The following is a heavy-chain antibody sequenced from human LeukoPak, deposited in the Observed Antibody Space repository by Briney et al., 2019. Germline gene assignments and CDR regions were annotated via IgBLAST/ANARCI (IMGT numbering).Heavy chain of an antibody. V-gene: IGHV4-39*01. CDR3: ATETRAYDFSSSGYFDY. J-gene: IGHJ4*02. CDR1: GGSISSSSYY. CDR2: IYYSGST. D-gene: IGHD3-3*01. Sequence: PSETLSLTCTVSGGSISSSSYYWGWIRQPPGKGLEWIGSIYYSGSTYYNPSLKSRVTISVDTSKNQFSLKLTSVTAADTAVYYCATETRAYDFSSSGYFDYWGQGTLVTVSS.